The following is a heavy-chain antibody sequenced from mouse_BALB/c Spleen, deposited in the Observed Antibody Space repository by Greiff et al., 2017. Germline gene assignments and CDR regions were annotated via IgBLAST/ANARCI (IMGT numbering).Heavy chain of an antibody. D-gene: IGHD2-1*01. Sequence: EVKLMESGGGLVQPGGSRKLSCAASGFTFSSFGMHWVRQAPEKGLEWVAYISSGSSTIYYADTVKGRFTISRDNPKNTLFLQMTSLRSEDTAMYYCARSGYGNLAYWGQGTLVTVSA. J-gene: IGHJ3*01. V-gene: IGHV5-17*02. CDR3: ARSGYGNLAY. CDR1: GFTFSSFG. CDR2: ISSGSSTI.